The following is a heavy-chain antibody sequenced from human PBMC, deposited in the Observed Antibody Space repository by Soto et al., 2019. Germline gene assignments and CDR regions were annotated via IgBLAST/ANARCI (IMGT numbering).Heavy chain of an antibody. J-gene: IGHJ6*02. V-gene: IGHV5-10-1*01. CDR1: GYSFTSYC. CDR2: IDPSDSYT. D-gene: IGHD3-3*02. Sequence: PGESLKISCKGSGYSFTSYCISWVRQMPGKGLEWMGRIDPSDSYTNYSPSFQGHVTISADKSISTAYLQWSSLKASDTAMYYCARHQVLDMDVWGQGTTVTVSS. CDR3: ARHQVLDMDV.